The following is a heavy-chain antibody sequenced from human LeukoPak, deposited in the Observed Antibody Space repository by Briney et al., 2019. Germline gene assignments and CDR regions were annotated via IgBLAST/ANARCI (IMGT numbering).Heavy chain of an antibody. V-gene: IGHV1-46*01. D-gene: IGHD2-2*02. CDR3: ARVGCSSTNCYKYYFDY. J-gene: IGHJ4*02. CDR2: INPSGGST. Sequence: ASVKVSCKASGYTFTSYYMHWVRQAPGQGLEWMGIINPSGGSTTYAQKFQGRVTMTSDTSTSTVYMELSSLRSEDTAVYYCARVGCSSTNCYKYYFDYWGPGTLVTVSS. CDR1: GYTFTSYY.